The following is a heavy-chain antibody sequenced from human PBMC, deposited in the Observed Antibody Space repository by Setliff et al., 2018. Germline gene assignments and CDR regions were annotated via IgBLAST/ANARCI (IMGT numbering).Heavy chain of an antibody. CDR3: ARGSEFYYGSGTIDS. D-gene: IGHD3-10*01. CDR2: IYYTGDP. CDR1: GGSISTDHYF. Sequence: SETLSLTCTASGGSISTDHYFWGWIRQPPGKGLEWIGSIYYTGDPYYNPSHKSRVTMSVDTSRNQISLKLSSVTPADAAVYYCARGSEFYYGSGTIDSWGPGTPVTVSS. J-gene: IGHJ4*02. V-gene: IGHV4-39*07.